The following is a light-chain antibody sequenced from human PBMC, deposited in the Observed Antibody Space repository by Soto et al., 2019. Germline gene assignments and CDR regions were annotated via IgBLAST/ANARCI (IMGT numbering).Light chain of an antibody. J-gene: IGKJ1*01. Sequence: DIQMTQSPATLSASVGDSVTITCRASQSISHWLAWYQQEPGKAPKFLIYDASSLESGVPSRFSGSGSGTEFTLTISSLQPDDFATYYCQQYDSVLGTFGPGTKVDIK. V-gene: IGKV1-5*01. CDR1: QSISHW. CDR3: QQYDSVLGT. CDR2: DAS.